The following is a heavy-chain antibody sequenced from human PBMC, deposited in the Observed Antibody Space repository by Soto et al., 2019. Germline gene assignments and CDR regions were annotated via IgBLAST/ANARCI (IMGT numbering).Heavy chain of an antibody. CDR3: ARDGFGEMATNDAFDI. CDR2: IYYIGST. D-gene: IGHD3-10*01. Sequence: PSETLSLTCTVSGGSVSSGSYYWSWIRHPPGKGLEWIGYIYYIGSTNYNPSLKSRVTISVDTSKNQFSLKLSSVTAADTAVYYCARDGFGEMATNDAFDIRGQGKMVTVSS. CDR1: GGSVSSGSYY. V-gene: IGHV4-61*01. J-gene: IGHJ3*02.